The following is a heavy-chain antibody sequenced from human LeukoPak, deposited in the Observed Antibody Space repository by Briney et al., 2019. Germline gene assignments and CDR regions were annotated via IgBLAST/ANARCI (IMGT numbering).Heavy chain of an antibody. V-gene: IGHV1-18*01. CDR1: GYTFPRYG. D-gene: IGHD1-1*01. CDR3: ARGAVNRYNWNDDNYYYYYMGV. CDR2: ISGYNGYT. J-gene: IGHJ6*03. Sequence: GASVKVSCKASGYTFPRYGISWVRQAPGQGLEWMGWISGYNGYTKYAQKFQGRVTMTTDTSTSTAYMELRSLRSDDTAVYYCARGAVNRYNWNDDNYYYYYMGVWGKGTTVTISS.